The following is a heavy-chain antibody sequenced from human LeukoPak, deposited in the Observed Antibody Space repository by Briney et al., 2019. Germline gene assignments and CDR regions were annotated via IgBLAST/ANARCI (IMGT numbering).Heavy chain of an antibody. CDR2: IATAGDT. CDR1: GFTFSSYD. CDR3: ARDRDYYNYFEY. Sequence: GESLRLSCAASGFTFSSYDMHWVRQATGKALEWVSAIATAGDTYYPDSVKGRFTISRENAKNSLYLQMNSLRAGDTAVYYCARDRDYYNYFEYWGQGTLVTVSS. V-gene: IGHV3-13*04. J-gene: IGHJ4*02. D-gene: IGHD3-10*01.